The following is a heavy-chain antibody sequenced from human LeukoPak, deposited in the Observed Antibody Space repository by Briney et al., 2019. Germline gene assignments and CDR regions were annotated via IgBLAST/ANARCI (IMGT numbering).Heavy chain of an antibody. V-gene: IGHV3-13*05. Sequence: GGSLRLSCAASGFAVRSYDMHWVRQVAGKGLEWVSAISTASNPHYAASVQGRFTIFRANAENSLYLQMNSLSAEDTAVYYCARELGIEGYWYFDLWGRGTLVTVSS. CDR3: ARELGIEGYWYFDL. D-gene: IGHD7-27*01. J-gene: IGHJ2*01. CDR1: GFAVRSYD. CDR2: ISTASNP.